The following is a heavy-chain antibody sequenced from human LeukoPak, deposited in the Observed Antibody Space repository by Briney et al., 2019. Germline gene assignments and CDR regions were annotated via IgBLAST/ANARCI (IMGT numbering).Heavy chain of an antibody. D-gene: IGHD3-22*01. CDR2: IIPIFGTA. J-gene: IGHJ4*02. V-gene: IGHV1-69*13. CDR1: GGTFSSYA. CDR3: ARVPYYYDSSGYYSPTFTFDY. Sequence: GASVKVSCKASGGTFSSYAISWVRQAPGQGLEWMGGIIPIFGTANYAQKFQGRVTITSDESTSTAYRELSSPRSEDTAVYYCARVPYYYDSSGYYSPTFTFDYWGQGTLVTVSS.